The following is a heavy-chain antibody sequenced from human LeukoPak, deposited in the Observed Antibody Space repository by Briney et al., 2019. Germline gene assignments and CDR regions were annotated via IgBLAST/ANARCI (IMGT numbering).Heavy chain of an antibody. V-gene: IGHV4-4*07. Sequence: PSETLSLTCTVSGGSTSSYYWSWIRHLAGGGMEWIGRIYTSGGTTYNPSLKSRATMSVDTSKNQSSLKLSSVTAADTAVYYGARERDLGIAAAGTYFDWGQGTLVSVSS. CDR3: ARERDLGIAAAGTYFD. D-gene: IGHD6-13*01. CDR1: GGSTSSYY. J-gene: IGHJ4*02. CDR2: IYTSGGT.